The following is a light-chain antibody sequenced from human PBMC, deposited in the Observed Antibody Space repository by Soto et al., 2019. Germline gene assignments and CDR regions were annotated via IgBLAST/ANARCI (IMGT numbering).Light chain of an antibody. CDR2: GNS. CDR3: QSYDSSLSGYVV. V-gene: IGLV1-40*01. CDR1: SSNIGAGYD. Sequence: QLVLTQPPSVSGAPGQRVTISCTGSSSNIGAGYDVHWYQQLPGTAPKLLIYGNSNRPSGVPDRFSGSKSGTSASLAITGLQAEDEADYYCQSYDSSLSGYVVFGGGTKQTVL. J-gene: IGLJ2*01.